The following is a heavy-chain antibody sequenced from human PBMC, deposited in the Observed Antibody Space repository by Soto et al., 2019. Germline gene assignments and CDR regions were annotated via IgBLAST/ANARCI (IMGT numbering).Heavy chain of an antibody. CDR3: ARGPILEWLSHPLDY. J-gene: IGHJ4*02. D-gene: IGHD3-3*01. Sequence: SETLSLTCAVYGGSFSGYYWSWIRQPPGKGLEWIGEINHSGSTNYNPSLKSRVTISVDTSKNQFSLKLSSVTAADTAVYYCARGPILEWLSHPLDYWGQGTLVTVSS. CDR2: INHSGST. V-gene: IGHV4-34*01. CDR1: GGSFSGYY.